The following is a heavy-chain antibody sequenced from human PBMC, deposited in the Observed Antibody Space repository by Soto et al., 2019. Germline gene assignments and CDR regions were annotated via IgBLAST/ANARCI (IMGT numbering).Heavy chain of an antibody. J-gene: IGHJ4*02. Sequence: QMQVVQSGPEVKKPGTSVKVSCKTSGFMFTSSAVQWVRQARGQRLEWIGWLVVGSGNTHYAQHFQERVTLTRDMSTSTAYMELSSLRSEDTAVYYCAAVPVLRFVKWLPAYFDYWGQGTMVTVSS. CDR1: GFMFTSSA. CDR2: LVVGSGNT. V-gene: IGHV1-58*01. D-gene: IGHD3-3*01. CDR3: AAVPVLRFVKWLPAYFDY.